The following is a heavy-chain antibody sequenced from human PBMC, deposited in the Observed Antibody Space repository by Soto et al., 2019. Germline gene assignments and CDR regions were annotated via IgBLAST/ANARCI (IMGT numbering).Heavy chain of an antibody. J-gene: IGHJ4*02. CDR2: ISYDGSNK. Sequence: PGGSLRLSCAASGFTFSSYGMHWVRQAPGKGLEWVAVISYDGSNKYYADSVKGRFTISRDNSKNALYLQMNSLRAEDTAVYYCAKDVTMIVVVTSVDYWGQGTLVTVSS. CDR3: AKDVTMIVVVTSVDY. CDR1: GFTFSSYG. V-gene: IGHV3-30*18. D-gene: IGHD3-22*01.